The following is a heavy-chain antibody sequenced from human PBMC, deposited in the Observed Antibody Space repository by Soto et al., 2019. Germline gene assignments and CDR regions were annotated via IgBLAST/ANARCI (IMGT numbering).Heavy chain of an antibody. CDR1: GFSFSDHY. J-gene: IGHJ4*02. CDR2: VRSRANSYTS. CDR3: ATSRIVGATVDY. Sequence: PAGALRVSWAASGFSFSDHYMYWLRQHPGKGLEWVGRVRSRANSYTSECAASVKGRFTISRDDSKNSLYLQMDSLKTEDTAVYYCATSRIVGATVDYWGQGTLVTVSS. V-gene: IGHV3-72*01. D-gene: IGHD1-26*01.